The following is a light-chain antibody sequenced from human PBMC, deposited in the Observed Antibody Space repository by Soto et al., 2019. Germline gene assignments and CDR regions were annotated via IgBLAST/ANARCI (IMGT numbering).Light chain of an antibody. CDR1: TSNIGTNY. J-gene: IGLJ2*01. CDR2: DSH. Sequence: QSVLTQPPSVSAAPGQKVTISCSGSTSNIGTNYVSWYQQPPGTAPKLLIYDSHKRPSGIPDRFSGSKSDTSATLGITGLQTGDEADYYCGTWDNYLSAVVFGGGTKLTVL. CDR3: GTWDNYLSAVV. V-gene: IGLV1-51*01.